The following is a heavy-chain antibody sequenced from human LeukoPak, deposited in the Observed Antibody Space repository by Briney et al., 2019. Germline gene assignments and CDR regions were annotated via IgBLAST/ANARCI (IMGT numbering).Heavy chain of an antibody. CDR1: GFTFTNYW. J-gene: IGHJ4*02. V-gene: IGHV3-7*04. D-gene: IGHD3-22*01. CDR2: TKQDETEK. Sequence: GESLRLSCAASGFTFTNYWMSRVRQAPGKGLEWVANTKQDETEKHYADSVKGRFTISRDNAQNSLYLQMNSLRAEDTAVYFCARNRQWLLADYWGQGTVVTVSS. CDR3: ARNRQWLLADY.